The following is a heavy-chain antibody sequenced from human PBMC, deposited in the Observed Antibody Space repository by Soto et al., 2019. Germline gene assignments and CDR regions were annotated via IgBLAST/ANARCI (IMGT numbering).Heavy chain of an antibody. CDR2: ISGSGGST. V-gene: IGHV3-23*01. CDR3: ARTCIAAAVDY. CDR1: VFPFSSYS. Sequence: GGSLRLSFSASVFPFSSYSMNWVRPAPGEGQGLRRGLEWVSAISGSGGSTYYADSVKTRLTISKDTSKNQVVLTMTNMDPVDTATYYCARTCIAAAVDYWGQGTLVTVSS. J-gene: IGHJ4*02. D-gene: IGHD6-13*01.